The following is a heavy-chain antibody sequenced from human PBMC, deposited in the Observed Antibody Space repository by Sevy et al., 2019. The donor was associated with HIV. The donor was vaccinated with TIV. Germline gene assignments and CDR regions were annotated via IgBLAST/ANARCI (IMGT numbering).Heavy chain of an antibody. Sequence: GGSLRLSCAASGFTFSDYYMSWIRQAPGKGLEWVSYISSSSSYTNYADSVKGRFTISRDNAKNSLYLQMNSLRAEDTAVYYCAIDGRSSSRDLSWFDPWGQGTLVTVSS. V-gene: IGHV3-11*06. J-gene: IGHJ5*02. CDR1: GFTFSDYY. CDR2: ISSSSSYT. CDR3: AIDGRSSSRDLSWFDP. D-gene: IGHD6-13*01.